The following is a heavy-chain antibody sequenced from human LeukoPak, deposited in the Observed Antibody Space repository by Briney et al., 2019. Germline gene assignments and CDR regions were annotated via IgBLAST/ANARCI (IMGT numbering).Heavy chain of an antibody. V-gene: IGHV1-18*01. J-gene: IGHJ6*03. CDR1: GYTFTSYG. Sequence: GASVKVSCKASGYTFTSYGFSWVRQAPGQGLEWMGWISAYNGNANYVQKLQGRVTMTTDTSTRTAYMKLRSLRSDDTAVYYCARVGGCSGGGCYSGAYYYYYMDVWGKGTTVTVSS. CDR2: ISAYNGNA. CDR3: ARVGGCSGGGCYSGAYYYYYMDV. D-gene: IGHD2-15*01.